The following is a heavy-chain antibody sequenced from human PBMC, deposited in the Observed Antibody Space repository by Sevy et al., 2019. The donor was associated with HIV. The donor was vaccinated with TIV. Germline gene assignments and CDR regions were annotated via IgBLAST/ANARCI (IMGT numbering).Heavy chain of an antibody. CDR2: INWTGDNT. D-gene: IGHD3-22*01. Sequence: GGSLRLSCAASGFTFNDHAMSWVRQAPGKGLEWVSRINWTGDNTGYADSVKGRFTISRDDAKKSLYLQMNSLRAEDTALYYCARNTYYLDTTGYGAFDVWGQGTMVTVSS. J-gene: IGHJ3*01. V-gene: IGHV3-20*04. CDR1: GFTFNDHA. CDR3: ARNTYYLDTTGYGAFDV.